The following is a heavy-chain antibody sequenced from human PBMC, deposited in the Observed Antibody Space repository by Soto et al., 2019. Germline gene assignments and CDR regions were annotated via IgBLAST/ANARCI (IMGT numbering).Heavy chain of an antibody. J-gene: IGHJ4*02. CDR1: GFTFTRYS. Sequence: PGGSLRLSCAASGFTFTRYSMNWVRQAPGKGLEWVSSISSTTHYIYYADSMRGRFTISRDNSKNTLYLQMNSLRADDTAIYYCASSINWGQGTLVTVSS. CDR3: ASSIN. V-gene: IGHV3-21*01. CDR2: ISSTTHYI.